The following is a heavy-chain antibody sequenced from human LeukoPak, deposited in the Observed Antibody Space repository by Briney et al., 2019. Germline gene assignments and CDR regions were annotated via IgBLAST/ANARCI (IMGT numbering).Heavy chain of an antibody. D-gene: IGHD2-15*01. V-gene: IGHV3-74*01. J-gene: IGHJ4*02. CDR2: ISDADGSIT. CDR3: ARDLSGYSDY. CDR1: GFTFSSYW. Sequence: GGSLRLSCAASGFTFSSYWMHWVRQAPGKGLVWVSRISDADGSITDYADSVRGRFTISRDTAKNTLYLEMSSLGAEDTAVYYCARDLSGYSDYWGQGTLVTVSS.